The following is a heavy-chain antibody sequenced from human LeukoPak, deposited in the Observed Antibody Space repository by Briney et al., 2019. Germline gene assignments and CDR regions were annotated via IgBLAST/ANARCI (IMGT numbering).Heavy chain of an antibody. D-gene: IGHD2-15*01. CDR2: ISDSGGST. CDR1: GFPFSSYA. Sequence: GGSLRLSCSASGFPFSSYAMHWVRQAPGKGLEYVSAISDSGGSTYYADSVKGRFTISRDNSKNTLYLQMSSLRAEDTAVYFCVRGYSFGPYGMDVWGQGTTVTGSS. V-gene: IGHV3-64D*09. J-gene: IGHJ6*02. CDR3: VRGYSFGPYGMDV.